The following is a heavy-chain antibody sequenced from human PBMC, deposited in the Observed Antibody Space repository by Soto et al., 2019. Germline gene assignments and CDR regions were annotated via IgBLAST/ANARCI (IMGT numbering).Heavy chain of an antibody. CDR3: ASPGEGYCSRTSCYAGY. V-gene: IGHV3-48*01. CDR2: ISSSSSTI. J-gene: IGHJ4*02. D-gene: IGHD2-2*01. Sequence: EVELVESGGGLVQPGGSLRLSCAASGFIFSSYSMNWVRQAPGKGLEWVSYISSSSSTIYYADSVKGRFTISRDNAKNSLYLQMNSLRAEDTAVYYCASPGEGYCSRTSCYAGYWGQGTLVTVSS. CDR1: GFIFSSYS.